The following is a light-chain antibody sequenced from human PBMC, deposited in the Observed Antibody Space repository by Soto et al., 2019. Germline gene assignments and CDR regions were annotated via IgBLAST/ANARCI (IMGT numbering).Light chain of an antibody. V-gene: IGLV2-8*01. Sequence: QSALTQPPSASGSPGQSVTISCTGTTSDVGGYNYVSWYQQHPGKAPKLLVYDVDKRPSGVPDRFSGSKSGITASLPVSGLQAEDEADYYCSSYVGSNFHVLFGGGTKLTVL. CDR2: DVD. J-gene: IGLJ2*01. CDR1: TSDVGGYNY. CDR3: SSYVGSNFHVL.